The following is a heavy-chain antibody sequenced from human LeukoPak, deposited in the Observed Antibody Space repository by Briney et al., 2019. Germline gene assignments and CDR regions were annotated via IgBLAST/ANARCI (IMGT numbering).Heavy chain of an antibody. V-gene: IGHV7-4-1*02. J-gene: IGHJ6*03. D-gene: IGHD5-24*01. CDR1: GCTFTSYG. CDR2: INTNTGNP. Sequence: ASVKVSCKASGCTFTSYGISWVRQAPGQGLEWMGWINTNTGNPTYAQGFPGRFVFYLVTSVCTAYLQISSLKAEDTAVYYCARASATLHYYLYYLDIWGKGTAVTVSS. CDR3: ARASATLHYYLYYLDI.